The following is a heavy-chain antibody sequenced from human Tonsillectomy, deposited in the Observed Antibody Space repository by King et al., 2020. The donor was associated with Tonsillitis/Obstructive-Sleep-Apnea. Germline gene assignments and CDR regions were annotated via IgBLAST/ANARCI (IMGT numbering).Heavy chain of an antibody. V-gene: IGHV5-51*01. Sequence: QLVQSGAQVKKPGESLKISCEGSGYTFTNYWIGWVRQMPGKGLEWMGIIFPGDSNTRYSPSFQGQVTISADKSISTAYLQWSSLKASDNAMYYCARTPRPLYIIVVPADNNWFDPWGQGTLVTVSS. D-gene: IGHD2-2*01. CDR3: ARTPRPLYIIVVPADNNWFDP. CDR1: GYTFTNYW. CDR2: IFPGDSNT. J-gene: IGHJ5*02.